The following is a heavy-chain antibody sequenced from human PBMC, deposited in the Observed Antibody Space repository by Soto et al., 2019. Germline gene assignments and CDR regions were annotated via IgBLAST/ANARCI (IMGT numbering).Heavy chain of an antibody. J-gene: IGHJ6*02. D-gene: IGHD3-22*01. Sequence: PSETLSLTCAVSGGSLSSSNRWSWVRQPPGKGLEWIGEIYHSGSTNYNPSLKSRVTISVDKSKNQFSLKLSSVTAADTAVYYCARSPDSSGYYPRWYYYGMDVWGQGTTVT. CDR2: IYHSGST. CDR1: GGSLSSSNR. CDR3: ARSPDSSGYYPRWYYYGMDV. V-gene: IGHV4-4*02.